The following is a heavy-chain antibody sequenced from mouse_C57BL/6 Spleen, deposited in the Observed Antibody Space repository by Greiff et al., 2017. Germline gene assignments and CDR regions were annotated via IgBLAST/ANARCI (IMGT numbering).Heavy chain of an antibody. Sequence: VKLQESGPGLVQPSQRLSITCTVSGFSLTIYGVHWVRQPPGKGLEWLGVIWSGGSTDYNAAFISRLSISKDNSKSQVFFKMNSLQADDNERYDGEKEGRDYAMGYWGEGTSVTVSS. V-gene: IGHV2-4*01. CDR1: GFSLTIYG. CDR3: EKEGRDYAMGY. J-gene: IGHJ4*01. CDR2: IWSGGST.